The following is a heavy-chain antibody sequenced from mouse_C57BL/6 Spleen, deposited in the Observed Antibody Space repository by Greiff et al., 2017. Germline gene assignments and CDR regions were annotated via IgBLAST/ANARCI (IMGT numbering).Heavy chain of an antibody. D-gene: IGHD3-2*02. Sequence: QVHVKQSGAELVRPGASVTLSCKASGYTFTDYEMHWVKQTPVHGLEWIGAIVPETGGTAYNQKFKGKAILTADKASSTAYMELRSLTSEDSAVYYCTKGELRAYWGQGTLVTVSA. CDR3: TKGELRAY. V-gene: IGHV1-15*01. J-gene: IGHJ3*01. CDR2: IVPETGGT. CDR1: GYTFTDYE.